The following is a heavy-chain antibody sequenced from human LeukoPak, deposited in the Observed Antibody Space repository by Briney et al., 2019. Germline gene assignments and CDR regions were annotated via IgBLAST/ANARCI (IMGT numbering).Heavy chain of an antibody. D-gene: IGHD4-11*01. V-gene: IGHV3-23*01. CDR1: GFTFSNYA. CDR3: AKDRYSNYGNWFDP. J-gene: IGHJ5*02. Sequence: PGGSLRLSCAASGFTFSNYAMNWVRQAPGKGLELVSGISGSGGSTYYADSVKGRFTISRDNSKNTLYLQMNSLRAEDTAVYYCAKDRYSNYGNWFDPWGQGTLVTVFS. CDR2: ISGSGGST.